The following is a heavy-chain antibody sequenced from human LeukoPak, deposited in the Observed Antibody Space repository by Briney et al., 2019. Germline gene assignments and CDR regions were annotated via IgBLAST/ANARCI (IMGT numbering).Heavy chain of an antibody. CDR2: IRYDGTNK. V-gene: IGHV3-30*02. J-gene: IGHJ4*02. CDR3: AKDLGSSGCFDY. CDR1: GFTFSSYG. D-gene: IGHD6-19*01. Sequence: GGSLRLSCTASGFTFSSYGMHWVRQAPGKGLEWVAFIRYDGTNKYYADSVKGRFTISRDTSKNTLYLQMNSLRTEDTAVYYCAKDLGSSGCFDYWGQGTLVTVSS.